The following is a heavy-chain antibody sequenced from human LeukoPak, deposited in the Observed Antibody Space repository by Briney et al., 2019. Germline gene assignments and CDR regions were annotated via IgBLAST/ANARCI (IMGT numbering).Heavy chain of an antibody. V-gene: IGHV3-74*01. CDR2: INSDGSST. CDR3: ARISYDGSGYYDY. D-gene: IGHD3-22*01. CDR1: GFTFRSYW. J-gene: IGHJ4*02. Sequence: GGSLRLSCAASGFTFRSYWMHWVRQAPGKGLLWVSRINSDGSSTTYADSVRGRFTISRDNANNTLYLQMNSLRAEDTAVYYCARISYDGSGYYDYWGQGTLVTVSS.